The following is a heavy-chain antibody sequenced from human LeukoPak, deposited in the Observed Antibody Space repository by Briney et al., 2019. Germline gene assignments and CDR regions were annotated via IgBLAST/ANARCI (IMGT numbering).Heavy chain of an antibody. CDR1: GGSISSYY. CDR2: IYTGGST. CDR3: ARSCSSISCYGDYYYMDV. J-gene: IGHJ6*03. D-gene: IGHD2-2*01. V-gene: IGHV4-4*07. Sequence: SETLSLTCTVSGGSISSYYWSWIRQPAGKGLEWIGRIYTGGSTYYNPSLMGRVTISADKSKNQFSLKLRSVTAADTAVYYCARSCSSISCYGDYYYMDVWGKGTKVTVSS.